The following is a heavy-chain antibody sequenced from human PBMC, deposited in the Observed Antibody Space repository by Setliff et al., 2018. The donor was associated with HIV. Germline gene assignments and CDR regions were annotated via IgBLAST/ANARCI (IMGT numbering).Heavy chain of an antibody. V-gene: IGHV1-2*02. CDR2: INPNSGGT. D-gene: IGHD6-13*01. Sequence: ASVKVSCKASGFSFDDYYIHWVRQAPGQGLEWMGWINPNSGGTNYAQKFQGRVNMARDTSISTTYMELSRLRSDDTAVYYCARDPGYKSTWYGVFDIWGQGTMVTVSS. J-gene: IGHJ3*02. CDR1: GFSFDDYY. CDR3: ARDPGYKSTWYGVFDI.